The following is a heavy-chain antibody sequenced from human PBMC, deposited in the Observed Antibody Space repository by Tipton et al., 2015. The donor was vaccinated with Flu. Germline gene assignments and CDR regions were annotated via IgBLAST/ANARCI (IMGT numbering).Heavy chain of an antibody. CDR2: LSHSGRT. V-gene: IGHV4-38-2*01. CDR1: GYSINSGYF. Sequence: TLSLTCAVTGYSINSGYFWGWIRQPPGKGLEWIGSLSHSGRTYYNPSLKSRVTISADTSKNQFSLKLSSVTAADTAVYYCAREVGASYFDYWGQGTLVTVSS. D-gene: IGHD1-26*01. J-gene: IGHJ4*02. CDR3: AREVGASYFDY.